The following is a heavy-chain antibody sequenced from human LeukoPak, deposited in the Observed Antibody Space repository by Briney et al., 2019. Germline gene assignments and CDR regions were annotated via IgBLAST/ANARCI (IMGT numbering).Heavy chain of an antibody. Sequence: GGSLRLSCAASGFNVGDKYMGWVRQAPGKGLEWVSVLHSGGNSYYADSVRGRFTVSRDHSLNTLYLQMNSLRAEDTAVYYCASGYVEMAPEDYWGQGTLVTVSS. CDR2: LHSGGNS. D-gene: IGHD5-24*01. J-gene: IGHJ4*02. V-gene: IGHV3-53*01. CDR1: GFNVGDKY. CDR3: ASGYVEMAPEDY.